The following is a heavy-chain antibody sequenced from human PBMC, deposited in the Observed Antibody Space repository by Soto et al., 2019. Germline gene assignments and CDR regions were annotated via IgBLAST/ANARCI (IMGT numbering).Heavy chain of an antibody. CDR3: ARHHGPTTSENWFDP. Sequence: SXKVSFRASGYTXFTYDIRVVRQAPGQGLEWIGWISTYSCDTKYAKKFQVRVTMTTDTSTTTAYLELRSLRSQDTAVYYCARHHGPTTSENWFDPWGQGTLGTVS. J-gene: IGHJ5*02. D-gene: IGHD5-12*01. V-gene: IGHV1-18*01. CDR2: ISTYSCDT. CDR1: GYTXFTYD.